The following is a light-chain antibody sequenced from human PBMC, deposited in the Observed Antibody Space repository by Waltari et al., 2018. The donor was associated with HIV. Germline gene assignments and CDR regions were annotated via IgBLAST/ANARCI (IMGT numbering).Light chain of an antibody. CDR3: CSYAGSSNWV. V-gene: IGLV2-23*01. CDR1: SSDVGSSNL. Sequence: QSALTQPASVSGSPGQSITISCTGSSSDVGSSNLVSWYQQHPGKAPKLMIYEGIKRPSGVSNRFSGSKSGNTASLTISGLQAEDEADYYCCSYAGSSNWVFGGGTKVTVL. J-gene: IGLJ3*02. CDR2: EGI.